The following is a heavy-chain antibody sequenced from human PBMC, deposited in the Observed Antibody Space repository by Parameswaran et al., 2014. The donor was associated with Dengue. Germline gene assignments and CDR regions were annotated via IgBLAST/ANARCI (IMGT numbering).Heavy chain of an antibody. CDR3: ARERYCTGVTCNIGEPFDY. D-gene: IGHD2-8*02. V-gene: IGHV3-7*01. CDR2: IKQDGRET. J-gene: IGHJ4*01. Sequence: GRQAPGKGLEWVASIKQDGRETYYVDSVKGRFTISRDNAKNSLFLQMNSLRGEDTAVYYCARERYCTGVTCNIGEPFDYW.